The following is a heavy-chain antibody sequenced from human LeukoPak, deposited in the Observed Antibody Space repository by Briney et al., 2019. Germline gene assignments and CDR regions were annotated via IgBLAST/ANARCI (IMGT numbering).Heavy chain of an antibody. Sequence: GGSLRLSCAASGFTFNTYAMSWVRQAPGKGVEWVAYISGSGHDINYSDSVKGRFTISRDNAKNSLYLQMSSLRVEDTAVYYCTRDPRHFDSCGQGTLVTVSS. CDR2: ISGSGHDI. CDR3: TRDPRHFDS. D-gene: IGHD6-6*01. V-gene: IGHV3-21*05. J-gene: IGHJ5*01. CDR1: GFTFNTYA.